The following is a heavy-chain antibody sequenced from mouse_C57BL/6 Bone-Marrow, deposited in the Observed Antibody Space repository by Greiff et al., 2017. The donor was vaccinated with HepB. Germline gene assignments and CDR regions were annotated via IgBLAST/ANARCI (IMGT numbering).Heavy chain of an antibody. CDR1: GFPITSGYY. J-gene: IGHJ2*01. V-gene: IGHV12-3*01. CDR3: AGDRYYYGSSYYFDY. CDR2: ITHSGET. Sequence: VQLQQSGPGLVKPSQSLFLTCSITGFPITSGYYWIWIRQSPGKPLEWMGYITHSGETFYNPSLQSPISITRETSKNQFFLQLNSVTTEDTAMYYCAGDRYYYGSSYYFDYWGQGTTLTVSS. D-gene: IGHD1-1*01.